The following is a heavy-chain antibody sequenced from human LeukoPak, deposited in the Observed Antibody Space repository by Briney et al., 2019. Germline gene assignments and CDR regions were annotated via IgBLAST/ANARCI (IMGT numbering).Heavy chain of an antibody. CDR3: ARTYYDFWSGSHLVDY. CDR2: ISSSSSYI. D-gene: IGHD3-3*01. Sequence: GGSLRLSCAASGFTFSSYSMNWVRQAPGKGLEWVSSISSSSSYIYYADSVKGRFTISRDNAKNSLYLQMNSLRAEDTAVYYCARTYYDFWSGSHLVDYWGQGTLVTVSS. V-gene: IGHV3-21*01. CDR1: GFTFSSYS. J-gene: IGHJ4*02.